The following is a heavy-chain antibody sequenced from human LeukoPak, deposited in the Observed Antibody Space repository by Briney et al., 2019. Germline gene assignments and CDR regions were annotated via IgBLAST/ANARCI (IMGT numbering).Heavy chain of an antibody. CDR1: GGSISSTSYY. Sequence: SETLSLTCTVSGGSISSTSYYWGWIRQPPGKELEWIGNIYYSGSTYYHPSLRSRVTMSVDASKNQFSLKLTSVTATDTALYYCATLYASSWYNFDSWGQGTLVTVSS. CDR2: IYYSGST. J-gene: IGHJ4*02. D-gene: IGHD6-13*01. CDR3: ATLYASSWYNFDS. V-gene: IGHV4-39*01.